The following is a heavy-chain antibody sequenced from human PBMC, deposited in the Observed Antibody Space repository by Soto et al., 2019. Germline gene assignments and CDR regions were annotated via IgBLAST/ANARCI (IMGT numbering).Heavy chain of an antibody. J-gene: IGHJ5*01. V-gene: IGHV3-21*01. Sequence: GGSLRLSXAASGFTFSDYYMNWVRQAPGKGLEWVSSISNSNTYIYYADSLKGRFTISRDNAKNSLYLQMNSLRAEDTAVYYCARDQRRGFDSWGQGTLVTVSS. CDR3: ARDQRRGFDS. D-gene: IGHD6-25*01. CDR2: ISNSNTYI. CDR1: GFTFSDYY.